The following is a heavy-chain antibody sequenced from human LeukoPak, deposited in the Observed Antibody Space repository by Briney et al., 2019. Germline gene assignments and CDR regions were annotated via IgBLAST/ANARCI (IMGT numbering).Heavy chain of an antibody. V-gene: IGHV4-4*07. J-gene: IGHJ4*02. CDR1: GGSFSGYY. Sequence: PSETLSLTCAVYGGSFSGYYWSWIRQPAGKGLEWIGRIYTSGSTNYNPSLKSRVTMSVDTSKNQFSLKLSSVTAADTAVYYCARDVSGYYDYIWGSYRFYFDYWGQGTLVTVSS. D-gene: IGHD3-16*02. CDR3: ARDVSGYYDYIWGSYRFYFDY. CDR2: IYTSGST.